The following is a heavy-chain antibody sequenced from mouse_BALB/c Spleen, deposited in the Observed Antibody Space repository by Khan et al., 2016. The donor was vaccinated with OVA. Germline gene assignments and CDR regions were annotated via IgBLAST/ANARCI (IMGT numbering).Heavy chain of an antibody. CDR3: AHDGYYAYAMDY. D-gene: IGHD2-3*01. V-gene: IGHV14-3*02. CDR1: GFNIKDTY. J-gene: IGHJ4*01. Sequence: VQLQQSGAELVKPGASVKLSCTASGFNIKDTYMHWVKQRPEQGLEWIGRIDPANGNTKYDPKFQGKATIPADTSSNTAYLQLSSLTAEDTAVYYCAHDGYYAYAMDYWGQGTSVTVSS. CDR2: IDPANGNT.